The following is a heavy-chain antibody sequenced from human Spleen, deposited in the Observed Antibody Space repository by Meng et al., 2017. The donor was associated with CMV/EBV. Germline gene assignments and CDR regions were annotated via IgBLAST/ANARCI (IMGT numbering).Heavy chain of an antibody. Sequence: GSLRLSCTVSGGSVSSGNYFWSWIRQPPGRGLEWIGHISYSGTTSYHPSLKSRVTISLDTSKKHFSLKLSSVAAADTAVYYCARDERPSHYYYGMDVWGQGTTVTVSS. CDR3: ARDERPSHYYYGMDV. J-gene: IGHJ6*02. CDR2: ISYSGTT. V-gene: IGHV4-61*03. CDR1: GGSVSSGNYF.